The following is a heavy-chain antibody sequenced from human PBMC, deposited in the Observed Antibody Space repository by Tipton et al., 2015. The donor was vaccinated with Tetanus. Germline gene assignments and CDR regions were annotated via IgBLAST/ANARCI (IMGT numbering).Heavy chain of an antibody. V-gene: IGHV4-59*01. CDR1: GGSISSYY. D-gene: IGHD3-10*01. CDR2: IYYSGST. Sequence: LRLSCTVSGGSISSYYWSWIRQPPGKGLEWIGYIYYSGSTNYNPSLKSRVTISVDTSKNQFSLKLSSVTAADTAVYYCARGGDYYGSGSYSYYYYGMDVWGQGTTVTVSS. J-gene: IGHJ6*02. CDR3: ARGGDYYGSGSYSYYYYGMDV.